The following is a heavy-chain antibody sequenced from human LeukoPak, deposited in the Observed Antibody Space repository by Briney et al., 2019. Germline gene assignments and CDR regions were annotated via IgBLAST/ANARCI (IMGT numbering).Heavy chain of an antibody. CDR3: ARSRLLMTSYFDY. Sequence: SVKVSCKASGGTFSSYAISWVRQAPGQGLEWMGGIIPIFGTANYAQKFQGRVTITADKSTSTAYMELSSLRSGDTAVYYCARSRLLMTSYFDYWGQGTLVTVSS. V-gene: IGHV1-69*06. CDR2: IIPIFGTA. D-gene: IGHD3-22*01. CDR1: GGTFSSYA. J-gene: IGHJ4*02.